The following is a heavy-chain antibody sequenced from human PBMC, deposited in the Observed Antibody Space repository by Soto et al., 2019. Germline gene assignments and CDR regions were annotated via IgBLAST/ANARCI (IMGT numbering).Heavy chain of an antibody. V-gene: IGHV3-30-3*01. CDR1: GFTFSSYA. CDR2: ISYDGSNK. J-gene: IGHJ6*02. CDR3: ASTYCSSTSCYPPLYYYYYGMDV. Sequence: AGGSLRLSCAASGFTFSSYAMHWVRQAPGKGLEWVAVISYDGSNKYYADSVKGRFTISRDNSKNTLYLQMNSLRAEDTAVYYCASTYCSSTSCYPPLYYYYYGMDVWGQGTTVTVSS. D-gene: IGHD2-2*01.